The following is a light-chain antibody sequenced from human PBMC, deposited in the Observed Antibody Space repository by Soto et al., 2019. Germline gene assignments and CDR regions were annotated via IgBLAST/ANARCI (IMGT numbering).Light chain of an antibody. V-gene: IGLV2-14*01. J-gene: IGLJ1*01. Sequence: QSALTQPASVSGSPGQSITISCTGTSSDVGGYNYVSWYQQHPGKAPKLMIYDVTNRPSGVSNRFSGSKSGNTASLKISGLQAEYDADYYCSSYTRSSTDVFGTGTKLTVL. CDR1: SSDVGGYNY. CDR2: DVT. CDR3: SSYTRSSTDV.